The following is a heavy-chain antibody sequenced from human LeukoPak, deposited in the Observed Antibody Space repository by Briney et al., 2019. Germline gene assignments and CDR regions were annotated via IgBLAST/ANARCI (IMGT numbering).Heavy chain of an antibody. V-gene: IGHV3-74*01. J-gene: IGHJ5*02. Sequence: GGSLRLSCAASGFSFSRYSMNWVRQAPGKGLVWVSRIHTDGSRTNYADSVKGRFTISRDNAKNTLYLQMNSLRAEDTAVYYCARGGGPLSSGNFWFDPWGQGTLVTVSS. CDR1: GFSFSRYS. CDR2: IHTDGSRT. D-gene: IGHD4-23*01. CDR3: ARGGGPLSSGNFWFDP.